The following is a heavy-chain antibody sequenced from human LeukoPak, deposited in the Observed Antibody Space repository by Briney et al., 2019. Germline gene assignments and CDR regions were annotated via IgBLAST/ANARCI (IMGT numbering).Heavy chain of an antibody. V-gene: IGHV3-74*01. Sequence: QAGGSLRLSCTASGFSFSSYWMHWVRQAPGKGLVWVSRINTDGRSTYYADSVKGRFTISRDNARNTLYLQMNSLRAEDTAVYYCARDHYGGSSDYWGQGTLVTVSS. CDR1: GFSFSSYW. D-gene: IGHD4-23*01. CDR2: INTDGRST. CDR3: ARDHYGGSSDY. J-gene: IGHJ4*02.